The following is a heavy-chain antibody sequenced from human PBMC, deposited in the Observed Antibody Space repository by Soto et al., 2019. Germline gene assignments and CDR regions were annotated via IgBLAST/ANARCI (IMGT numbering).Heavy chain of an antibody. CDR1: GFTFSNAW. CDR3: TTPNPSGYDYWSFDY. CDR2: IKRKTDGGTT. D-gene: IGHD5-12*01. J-gene: IGHJ4*02. V-gene: IGHV3-15*01. Sequence: GGSLRLSCAASGFTFSNAWMSWVRQAPGKGLEWVGRIKRKTDGGTTDYAAPVKTSFTISRDESKYTLYLQMNSLKTEDSAVYYCTTPNPSGYDYWSFDYWGQGTLVTVSS.